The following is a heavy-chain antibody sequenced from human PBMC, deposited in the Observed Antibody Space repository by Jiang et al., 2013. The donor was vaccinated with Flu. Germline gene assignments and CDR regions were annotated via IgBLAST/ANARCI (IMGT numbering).Heavy chain of an antibody. CDR3: ARDGVYYYDSSGYFMNFQH. D-gene: IGHD3-22*01. J-gene: IGHJ1*01. Sequence: VKVSCKASGYTFTSYGISWVRQAPGQGLEWMGWISAYNGNTNYAQKLQGRVTMTTDTSTSTAYMELRSLRSDDTAVYYCARDGVYYYDSSGYFMNFQHWGQGTLVTVSS. CDR2: ISAYNGNT. CDR1: GYTFTSYG. V-gene: IGHV1-18*01.